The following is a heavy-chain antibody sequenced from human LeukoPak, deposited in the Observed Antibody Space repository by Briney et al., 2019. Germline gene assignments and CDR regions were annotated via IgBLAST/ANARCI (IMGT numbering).Heavy chain of an antibody. D-gene: IGHD3-10*01. Sequence: SETLSLTCTISAASISSSSHHWGWIRQSPGKGLEWIGSIYYGQTIYYNPSLNSRVTISVVTSKDQFTLQLNSVTAADTAVYYCARHYGSGSYWAHYYYYGMDVWGQGTTVTVSS. V-gene: IGHV4-39*01. CDR2: IYYGQTI. CDR3: ARHYGSGSYWAHYYYYGMDV. CDR1: AASISSSSHH. J-gene: IGHJ6*02.